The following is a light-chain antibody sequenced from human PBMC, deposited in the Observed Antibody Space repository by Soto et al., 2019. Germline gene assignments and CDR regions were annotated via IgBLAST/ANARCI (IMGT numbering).Light chain of an antibody. V-gene: IGKV3-20*01. CDR2: GAS. CDR3: QQYGSSSWT. J-gene: IGKJ1*01. Sequence: EIVLTQSPGTLSLSPGEIATLSCRASQSVSSSYLAWYQQKPGQAPRLLIYGASSRATGIPDRFSGSGYGTDFTLTISRLEPEDFAVYYCQQYGSSSWTFGQGTKVEIK. CDR1: QSVSSSY.